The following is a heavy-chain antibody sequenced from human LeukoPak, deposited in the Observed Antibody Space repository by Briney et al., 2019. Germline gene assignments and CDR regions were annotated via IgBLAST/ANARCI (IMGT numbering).Heavy chain of an antibody. V-gene: IGHV3-53*03. D-gene: IGHD2-21*02. CDR2: IYSGGNT. CDR1: GFSISNTY. J-gene: IGHJ4*02. Sequence: PGGSLTLSCAASGFSISNTYMSWVRQPPGKGLEWVSIIYSGGNTYYADSVKGRFTISRDNSKNTLYLQMNRLRPEDTAVYYCARGTVTAPDYWGQGTLVTVSS. CDR3: ARGTVTAPDY.